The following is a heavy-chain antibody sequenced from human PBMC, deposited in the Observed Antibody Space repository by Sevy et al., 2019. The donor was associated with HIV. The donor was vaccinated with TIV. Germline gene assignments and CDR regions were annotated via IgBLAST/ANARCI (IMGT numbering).Heavy chain of an antibody. J-gene: IGHJ4*02. D-gene: IGHD6-6*01. CDR2: IGGSGGST. CDR1: GFTFSSNA. V-gene: IGHV3-23*01. CDR3: AKFMHISSQGAAGFDY. Sequence: EGSLRLSCAASGFTFSSNAMSWVHQAPGKGLEWVSAIGGSGGSTYYADSVKGRFTISRDNSKNTLYLQMNSLRAEDTAVYYCAKFMHISSQGAAGFDYWGQGTLVTVSS.